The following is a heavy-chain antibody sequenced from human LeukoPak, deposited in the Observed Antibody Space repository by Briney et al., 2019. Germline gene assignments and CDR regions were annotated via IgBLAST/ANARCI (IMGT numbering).Heavy chain of an antibody. V-gene: IGHV3-23*01. CDR1: GFTFSSYA. D-gene: IGHD2-2*03. J-gene: IGHJ5*02. CDR2: ISGSGGST. CDR3: AKDFGVGYCSSTSCHNWFDP. Sequence: GGSLRLSCAASGFTFSSYAMSWVRQAPGKGLEWVSAISGSGGSTYYADSVKGRFTISRDNSKNTLYLQMNSLRAEDTAVYYCAKDFGVGYCSSTSCHNWFDPWGQGTLVTVSS.